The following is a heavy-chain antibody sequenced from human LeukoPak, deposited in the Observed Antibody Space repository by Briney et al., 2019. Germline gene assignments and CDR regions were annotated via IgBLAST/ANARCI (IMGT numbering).Heavy chain of an antibody. CDR1: GGSISSGGYY. V-gene: IGHV4-30-2*02. J-gene: IGHJ3*02. D-gene: IGHD2-15*01. Sequence: SETLSPTCTVSGGSISSGGYYWSWIRQPPGKGLEWIGYIYHSGSTYYNPSLKSRVTISVDRSKNQFSLKLSSVTAADTAIYYCARFPRSSPTLDAFDIWGQGTMVTVSS. CDR3: ARFPRSSPTLDAFDI. CDR2: IYHSGST.